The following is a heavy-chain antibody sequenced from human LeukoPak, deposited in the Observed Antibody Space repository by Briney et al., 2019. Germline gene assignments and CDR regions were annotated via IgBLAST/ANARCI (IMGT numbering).Heavy chain of an antibody. CDR1: GYTFTSYG. D-gene: IGHD4-17*01. V-gene: IGHV1-18*01. CDR2: ISAYNGNT. CDR3: ARDLKMGGYGDYYFDY. Sequence: GASVKVSCKASGYTFTSYGISWVRQAPGQGLEWMGWISAYNGNTNYAQKLQGRVTMTTDTSTSTAYMELRSLRSDDTAVYYCARDLKMGGYGDYYFDYWGQGTLVTVSS. J-gene: IGHJ4*02.